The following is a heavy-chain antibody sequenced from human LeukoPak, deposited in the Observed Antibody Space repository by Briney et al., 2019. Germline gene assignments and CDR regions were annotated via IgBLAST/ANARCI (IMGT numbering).Heavy chain of an antibody. CDR2: IKQDGSEK. Sequence: GGSLRLSCAASGFTFSSYWMSWVRQAPGKGLEWVANIKQDGSEKYYVDSVKGRFTISRDNSKNTLYLQMNSLRAEDTAVYYRAGDRATSYFDYWGQGALVTISS. CDR1: GFTFSSYW. CDR3: AGDRATSYFDY. D-gene: IGHD1-26*01. J-gene: IGHJ4*02. V-gene: IGHV3-7*01.